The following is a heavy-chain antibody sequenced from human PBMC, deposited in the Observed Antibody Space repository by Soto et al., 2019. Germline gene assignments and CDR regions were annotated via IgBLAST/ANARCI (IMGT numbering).Heavy chain of an antibody. D-gene: IGHD6-6*01. V-gene: IGHV3-48*02. CDR3: ARPEYSSSSYGMDV. Sequence: GGSLRLSCAASGFMFRSYWMSWVRQAPGKGLEWVSYISSSSSTIYYADSVKGRFTISRDNAKNSLYLQMNSLRDEDTAVYYCARPEYSSSSYGMDVWGQGTTVTVSS. CDR2: ISSSSSTI. CDR1: GFMFRSYW. J-gene: IGHJ6*02.